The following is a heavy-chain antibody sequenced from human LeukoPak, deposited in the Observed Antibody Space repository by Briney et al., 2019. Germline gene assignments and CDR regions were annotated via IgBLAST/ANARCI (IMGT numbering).Heavy chain of an antibody. V-gene: IGHV4-34*01. D-gene: IGHD5-18*01. CDR3: AIRLRGYSYGKGYFDY. CDR1: GGSFSGYY. CDR2: INHSGST. J-gene: IGHJ4*02. Sequence: SETLSLTCAVYGGSFSGYYWSWIRQPPGKGLEWIGEINHSGSTNYNPSLKSRVTISVDTSKNQFSLKLSSVTAADTAVYYCAIRLRGYSYGKGYFDYWGQGTLVTVSS.